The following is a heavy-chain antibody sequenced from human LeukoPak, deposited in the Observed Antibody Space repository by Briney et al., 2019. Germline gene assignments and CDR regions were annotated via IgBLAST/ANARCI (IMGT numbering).Heavy chain of an antibody. CDR2: INPNSGGT. CDR1: GYTFTSYY. Sequence: ASVKVSCKASGYTFTSYYMHWVRQAPGQGLEWMGWINPNSGGTNYAQKFQGRVTMTRDTSISTAYMELSRLRSDDTAVYYCARYPSGSYTIGDCWGQGTLVTVSS. D-gene: IGHD1-26*01. CDR3: ARYPSGSYTIGDC. V-gene: IGHV1-2*02. J-gene: IGHJ4*02.